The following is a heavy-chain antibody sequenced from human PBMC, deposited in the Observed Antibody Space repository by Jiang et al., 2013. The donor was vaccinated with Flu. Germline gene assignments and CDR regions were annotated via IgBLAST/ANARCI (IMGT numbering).Heavy chain of an antibody. CDR2: ISPYNDNT. V-gene: IGHV1-18*01. Sequence: SWVRQAPGQGLEWMGWISPYNDNTNYAQKFQDRVTMTTDTSTSTAYMELRSLRSDDTAVYYCARDLTELEMGGSGCDYWGQGTLVAVSS. J-gene: IGHJ4*02. CDR3: ARDLTELEMGGSGCDY. D-gene: IGHD2-15*01.